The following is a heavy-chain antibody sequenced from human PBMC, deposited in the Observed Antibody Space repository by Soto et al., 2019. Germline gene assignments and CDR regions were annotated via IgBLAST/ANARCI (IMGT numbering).Heavy chain of an antibody. J-gene: IGHJ6*02. CDR1: GGSISSSNW. CDR2: IYHSGST. D-gene: IGHD3-9*01. V-gene: IGHV4-4*02. Sequence: SETLSLTCAVSGGSISSSNWWSWFLQPPGKGREERGGIYHSGSTNYNPSLKRRGTISVDKSKNQFSLKLSSVTAADTAVNYCASAVRLRYFGWLFEAYYYYGMDVWGQGTTVTVSS. CDR3: ASAVRLRYFGWLFEAYYYYGMDV.